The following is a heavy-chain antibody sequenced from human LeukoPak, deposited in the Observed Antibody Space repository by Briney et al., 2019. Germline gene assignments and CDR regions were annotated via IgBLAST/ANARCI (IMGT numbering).Heavy chain of an antibody. Sequence: ASVKVSCKTSGYAFTSYSMNWVRQAPGQGLEWMGWINTKTGNPAYAQGFTGRFVFSLDTSVGTAYLEISSLKAEDTAVYYCARDTTVGSGSPLDYWGQGTQITVSS. V-gene: IGHV7-4-1*02. D-gene: IGHD3-10*01. CDR1: GYAFTSYS. CDR3: ARDTTVGSGSPLDY. CDR2: INTKTGNP. J-gene: IGHJ4*02.